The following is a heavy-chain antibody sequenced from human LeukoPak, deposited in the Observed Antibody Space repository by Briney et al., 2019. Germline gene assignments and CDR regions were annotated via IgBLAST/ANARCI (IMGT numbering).Heavy chain of an antibody. CDR1: GFTFRNHA. Sequence: PGGSLRLSCAASGFTFRNHAMNWVRQAPGKGLEWVSVISGSGETTYYADSVKGRFTISRENSQNTLYLQMSSLRGEDTALYYCAKDRGMVGASVRAFDYWGQGTLVTVSS. D-gene: IGHD1-26*01. V-gene: IGHV3-23*01. CDR2: ISGSGETT. J-gene: IGHJ4*02. CDR3: AKDRGMVGASVRAFDY.